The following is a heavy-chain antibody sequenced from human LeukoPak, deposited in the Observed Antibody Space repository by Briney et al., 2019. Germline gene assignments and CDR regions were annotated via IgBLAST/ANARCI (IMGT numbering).Heavy chain of an antibody. J-gene: IGHJ4*02. CDR1: GFTFSDYV. D-gene: IGHD6-19*01. V-gene: IGHV3-23*01. Sequence: PGGSLRLSCEASGFTFSDYVMSWVRQAPGRGLEWVSTISGSGGSTNYAASVRGRFTVSRDNSKNTLYLQMNSLRVEDTAVYYCAKDYGVAVAGTYYFDYWGQGTLVTVSS. CDR2: ISGSGGST. CDR3: AKDYGVAVAGTYYFDY.